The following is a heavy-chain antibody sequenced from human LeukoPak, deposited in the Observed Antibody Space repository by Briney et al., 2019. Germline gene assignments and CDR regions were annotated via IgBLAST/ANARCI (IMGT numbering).Heavy chain of an antibody. Sequence: PGGSLRLSCAASGFTFRSYGMSWVRQAPGKGLEWVSGISGSDGSTYYADSVKGRFTISRDNFKNTLYLQMNSLRAEDTAVYYCAKDLGFGELSRYFDLWGRGTLVTVSS. V-gene: IGHV3-23*01. D-gene: IGHD3-10*01. CDR3: AKDLGFGELSRYFDL. CDR1: GFTFRSYG. J-gene: IGHJ2*01. CDR2: ISGSDGST.